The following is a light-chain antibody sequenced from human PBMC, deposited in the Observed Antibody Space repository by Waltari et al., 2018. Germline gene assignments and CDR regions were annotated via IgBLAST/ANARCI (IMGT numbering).Light chain of an antibody. J-gene: IGKJ2*01. V-gene: IGKV4-1*01. CDR3: QQYYSAPNT. Sequence: DVVMTQSPDSLAVSLGERATINCKSSQSVLYSSNHKNYLAWYQQKPGQPPKLLLFWASTRASGAPDRFSGSGSGTEFTLTISSLQAEDVAVYYCQQYYSAPNTFGQGTNVEIK. CDR2: WAS. CDR1: QSVLYSSNHKNY.